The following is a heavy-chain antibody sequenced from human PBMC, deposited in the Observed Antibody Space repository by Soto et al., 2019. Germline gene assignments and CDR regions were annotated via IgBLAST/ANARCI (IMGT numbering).Heavy chain of an antibody. Sequence: SETLSLTSTVSGGSISSGGYYWSWIRQHPGKGLEWIGYIYYSGSTYYNPSLKSRVTISVDTSKNQFSLKLSSVTAADTAVYYCARDVARGGNFDYWGQGTLVTVSS. J-gene: IGHJ4*02. CDR3: ARDVARGGNFDY. CDR1: GGSISSGGYY. D-gene: IGHD3-16*01. V-gene: IGHV4-31*03. CDR2: IYYSGST.